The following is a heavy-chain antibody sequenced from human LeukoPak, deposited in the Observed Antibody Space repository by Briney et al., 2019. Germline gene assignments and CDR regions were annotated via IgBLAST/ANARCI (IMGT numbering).Heavy chain of an antibody. CDR3: ARVLGAGLYYYGMDV. J-gene: IGHJ6*02. V-gene: IGHV1-18*01. CDR1: GYTFTSYG. Sequence: ASVKVSCKASGYTFTSYGISWVRQSPRQGLEWMGWISAYNGNTNYAQNLQGRVTMTTDTSTSTAYMELRSLRSDDTAVYYCARVLGAGLYYYGMDVWGQGTTVTVSS. D-gene: IGHD1-26*01. CDR2: ISAYNGNT.